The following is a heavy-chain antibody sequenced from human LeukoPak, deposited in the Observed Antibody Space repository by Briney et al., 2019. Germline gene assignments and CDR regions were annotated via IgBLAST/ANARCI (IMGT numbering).Heavy chain of an antibody. J-gene: IGHJ6*02. CDR2: IYHSGST. D-gene: IGHD3-16*01. V-gene: IGHV4-4*02. CDR1: GGSISSSNW. CDR3: ARDLWVQDYYYYGMDV. Sequence: PSGTLSLTCAVSGGSISSSNWWSWVRQPPGKGLEWIGEIYHSGSTNYNPSLKSRVTISVDKSKNQFSLKLSSVTAADTAVYYCARDLWVQDYYYYGMDVWGQGTTVTVSS.